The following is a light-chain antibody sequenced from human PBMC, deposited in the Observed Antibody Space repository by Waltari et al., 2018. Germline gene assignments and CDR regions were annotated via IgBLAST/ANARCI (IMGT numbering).Light chain of an antibody. V-gene: IGKV1-5*03. CDR1: QSINSW. J-gene: IGKJ1*01. CDR2: KAS. Sequence: DIQMTQSPSTLSASVGDRVTITCRASQSINSWLAWYQQKPGKAPNLLIYKASNLQIGVPSRFSGSGSGTEFTLTISSLQPDDFATYYCQQYNTYSRTFGQGTKVEIK. CDR3: QQYNTYSRT.